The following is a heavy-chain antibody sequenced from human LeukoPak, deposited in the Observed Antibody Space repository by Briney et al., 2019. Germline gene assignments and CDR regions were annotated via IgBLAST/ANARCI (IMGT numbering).Heavy chain of an antibody. CDR3: ARDSHDYGDYLGAFDI. J-gene: IGHJ3*02. Sequence: SETLSLTCTVSGGSISSGGYYWSWIRQHPGKGLEWIGYTYYSGSTYYNPSLKSRVTISVDTSKNQFSLKLSSVTAADTAVYYCARDSHDYGDYLGAFDIWGQGTMVTVSS. CDR2: TYYSGST. CDR1: GGSISSGGYY. D-gene: IGHD4-17*01. V-gene: IGHV4-31*03.